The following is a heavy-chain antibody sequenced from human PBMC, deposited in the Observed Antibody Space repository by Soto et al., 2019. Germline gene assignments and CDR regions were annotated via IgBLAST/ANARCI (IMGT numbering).Heavy chain of an antibody. Sequence: PSEALSVTCTASGGSISGYYWSWIRQPPGKGLEWIGYMYNTGSTVYNPSFKSRVTISVDTSKNQFSLKLNSVTAADTAVYYCARDLWGYCGTDCYPLDVWGQGTTVTVSS. V-gene: IGHV4-59*01. D-gene: IGHD2-21*02. CDR1: GGSISGYY. CDR2: MYNTGST. CDR3: ARDLWGYCGTDCYPLDV. J-gene: IGHJ6*02.